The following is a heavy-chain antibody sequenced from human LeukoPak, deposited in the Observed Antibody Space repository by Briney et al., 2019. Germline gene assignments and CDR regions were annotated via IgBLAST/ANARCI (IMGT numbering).Heavy chain of an antibody. J-gene: IGHJ4*02. V-gene: IGHV3-30-3*01. Sequence: GGSLRLSCAASGFTFSSYAMSWVRQAPGKGLEWVAVISYDGSNKYYADSVKGRFTISRDNSKNTLYLQMNSLRAEDTAVYYCARDSHPMSSSWYYFDYWGQGTLVTVSS. CDR2: ISYDGSNK. CDR1: GFTFSSYA. D-gene: IGHD6-13*01. CDR3: ARDSHPMSSSWYYFDY.